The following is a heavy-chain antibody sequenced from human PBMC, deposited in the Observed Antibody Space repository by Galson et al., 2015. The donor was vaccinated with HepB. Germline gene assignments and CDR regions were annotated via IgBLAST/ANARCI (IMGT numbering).Heavy chain of an antibody. Sequence: SLRLSCAASGSTFSSYSMNWVRQAPGKGLEWVSYISSSSSTIYYADSVKGRFTISRDNAKNSLYLQMNSLRAEDTAVYYCARESNFWSGYWHFDYWGQGTLVTVSS. V-gene: IGHV3-48*01. CDR1: GSTFSSYS. CDR3: ARESNFWSGYWHFDY. CDR2: ISSSSSTI. J-gene: IGHJ4*02. D-gene: IGHD3-3*01.